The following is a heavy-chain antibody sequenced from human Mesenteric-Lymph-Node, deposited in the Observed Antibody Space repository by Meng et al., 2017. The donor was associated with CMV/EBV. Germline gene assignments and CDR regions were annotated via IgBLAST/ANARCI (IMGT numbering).Heavy chain of an antibody. CDR2: IYYNGSP. CDR3: ARVGNWKRFDY. V-gene: IGHV4-39*07. CDR1: GGSISSSSYY. J-gene: IGHJ4*02. D-gene: IGHD1-20*01. Sequence: SETLSLTCTVSGGSISSSSYYWGWIRQPPGKGLEWIGSIYYNGSPYYNPSLRSRVTISVDTSKNQFSLKLSSVTAADTAVYYCARVGNWKRFDYWGQGRLVTVSS.